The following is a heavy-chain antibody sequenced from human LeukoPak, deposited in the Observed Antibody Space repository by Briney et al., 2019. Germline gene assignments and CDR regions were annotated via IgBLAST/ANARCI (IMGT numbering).Heavy chain of an antibody. Sequence: GGSLRLSCAASGFTFSDYYMSWIRQAPGKGLEWVSYISSSGSTKFSADSVKGRFTISRDNAKKSLYLQMNSLRAEDTAVYYCARDVYYDSSGYYSTAFDYWGQGTLVTVSS. V-gene: IGHV3-11*04. CDR2: ISSSGSTK. J-gene: IGHJ4*02. CDR3: ARDVYYDSSGYYSTAFDY. D-gene: IGHD3-22*01. CDR1: GFTFSDYY.